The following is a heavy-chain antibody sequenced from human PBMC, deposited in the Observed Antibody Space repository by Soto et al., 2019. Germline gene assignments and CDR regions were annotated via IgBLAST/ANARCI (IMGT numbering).Heavy chain of an antibody. CDR2: ISWNSDIK. Sequence: GGSLRLSCVGSGFTFEDHAMHWVRQGPGKGLEWVSGISWNSDIKGYADSVKGRFTMSRDNVKNSLYLQMSSLRSEDTAVYYCARDMGHYDFWGNNERGLEVWGHGTTVTVS. CDR1: GFTFEDHA. J-gene: IGHJ6*02. V-gene: IGHV3-9*01. D-gene: IGHD3-3*01. CDR3: ARDMGHYDFWGNNERGLEV.